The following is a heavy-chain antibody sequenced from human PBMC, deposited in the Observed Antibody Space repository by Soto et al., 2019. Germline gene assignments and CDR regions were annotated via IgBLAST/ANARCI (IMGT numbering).Heavy chain of an antibody. CDR3: ARVYDFWSGYYTAPNWFDP. V-gene: IGHV4-34*01. CDR2: INHSGST. Sequence: SDTLSLTCAVYGGPFSGYYWSWILQPPGKGLEWIGEINHSGSTNYNPSLKSRVTISVDTAKNQFSLKLSSVAAADTAVYYCARVYDFWSGYYTAPNWFDPWGQGTLVSVSS. CDR1: GGPFSGYY. J-gene: IGHJ5*02. D-gene: IGHD3-3*01.